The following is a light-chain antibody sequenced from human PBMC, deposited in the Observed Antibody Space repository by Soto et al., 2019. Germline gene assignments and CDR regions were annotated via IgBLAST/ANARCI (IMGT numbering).Light chain of an antibody. Sequence: QSVLTQPRSVSGSPGQSVTISCTGTSSDIGCYNFVSWYQQHPGKAPHLLIFDVTKRPSGVPDRFSGSRSGNTASLTISGLQADDEADFYCCSYAGTYTYVFGTGTKVTVL. CDR1: SSDIGCYNF. CDR3: CSYAGTYTYV. V-gene: IGLV2-11*01. CDR2: DVT. J-gene: IGLJ1*01.